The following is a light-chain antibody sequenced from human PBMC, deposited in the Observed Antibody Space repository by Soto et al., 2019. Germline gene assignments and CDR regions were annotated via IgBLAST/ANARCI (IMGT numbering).Light chain of an antibody. Sequence: QSVLTQPPSASGSPGQSVTISCTGTSSDVGGYNFVSWYQQHPGKAPKLVIYEVTKRPSGVPDRFSGSKSGNTASLTVSGLQAEDEADYYCSSYAGNTKGVFGGGTKLTVL. CDR3: SSYAGNTKGV. V-gene: IGLV2-8*01. CDR1: SSDVGGYNF. J-gene: IGLJ2*01. CDR2: EVT.